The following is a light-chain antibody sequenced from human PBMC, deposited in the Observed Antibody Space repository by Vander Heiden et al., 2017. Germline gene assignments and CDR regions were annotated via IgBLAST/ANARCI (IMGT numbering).Light chain of an antibody. J-gene: IGKJ4*01. CDR1: QDISNY. Sequence: DIQMTQSPSSLSASVGDRVTITCQASQDISNYLNWYQQKPWKAPKLLIYDASNLETAVPSTFSGSGSGTDFTLSIISLQPEDIATYYCQQDYNLAPTFGGGTKVEIK. CDR3: QQDYNLAPT. V-gene: IGKV1-33*01. CDR2: DAS.